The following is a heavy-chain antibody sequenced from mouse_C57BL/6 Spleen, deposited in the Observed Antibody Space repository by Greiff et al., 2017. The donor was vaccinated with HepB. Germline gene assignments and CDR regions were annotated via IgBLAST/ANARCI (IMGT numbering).Heavy chain of an antibody. CDR3: ARARRDYEAMDY. CDR2: ISDGGSYT. D-gene: IGHD2-4*01. J-gene: IGHJ4*01. CDR1: GFTFSSYA. Sequence: EVMLVESGGGLVKPGGSLKLSCAASGFTFSSYAMSWVRQTPEKRLEWVATISDGGSYTYYPDNVKGRFTISRDNAKNNLYLQMSHLKSEDTAMYYCARARRDYEAMDYWGQGTSVTVSS. V-gene: IGHV5-4*03.